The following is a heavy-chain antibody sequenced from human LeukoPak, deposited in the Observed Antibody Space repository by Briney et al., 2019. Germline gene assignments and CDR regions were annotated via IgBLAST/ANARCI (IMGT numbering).Heavy chain of an antibody. Sequence: SVKVSCKASGGTFSSYAISWVRQAPGQGLEWMGGIIPFFGTANYAQKFQGRVTITTDESTSTAYMELSSLRSEDTAVYYCARDEVYCSSTSCYDSGQNWFDPWGQGTLVTVSS. D-gene: IGHD2-2*01. V-gene: IGHV1-69*05. CDR3: ARDEVYCSSTSCYDSGQNWFDP. CDR1: GGTFSSYA. CDR2: IIPFFGTA. J-gene: IGHJ5*02.